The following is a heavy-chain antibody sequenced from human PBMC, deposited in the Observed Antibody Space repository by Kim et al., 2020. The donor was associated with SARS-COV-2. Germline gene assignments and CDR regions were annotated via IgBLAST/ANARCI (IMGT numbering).Heavy chain of an antibody. CDR2: ISEGGGGA. CDR1: GFAFSTHA. D-gene: IGHD3-3*01. Sequence: GGSLRLSCTASGFAFSTHAMNWVRQAPGKGLEWVSAISEGGGGAYYADSVKGRFTISRDNSKNTLYLQMNGLTAEDTAVYYCAKDRRSGGTLLDYWGQGT. J-gene: IGHJ4*02. V-gene: IGHV3-23*01. CDR3: AKDRRSGGTLLDY.